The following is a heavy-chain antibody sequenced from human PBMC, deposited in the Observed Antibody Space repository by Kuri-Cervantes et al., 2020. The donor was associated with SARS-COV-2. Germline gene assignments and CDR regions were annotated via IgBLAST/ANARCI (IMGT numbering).Heavy chain of an antibody. CDR1: GFTFDDYA. D-gene: IGHD1-26*01. Sequence: GESLKISCAASGFTFDDYAMHWVRQAPGKGLEWVSLISGDGGSTYYADSVKGRFTISRDNSKNTLYLQMNDLRAEDTAVYYCARDGGSSYYTYWGQGTLVTVPQ. CDR3: ARDGGSSYYTY. J-gene: IGHJ4*02. V-gene: IGHV3-43*02. CDR2: ISGDGGST.